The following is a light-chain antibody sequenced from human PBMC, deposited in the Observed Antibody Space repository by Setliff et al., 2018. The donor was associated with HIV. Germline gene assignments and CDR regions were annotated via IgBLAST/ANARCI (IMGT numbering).Light chain of an antibody. CDR2: NVD. V-gene: IGLV2-14*03. CDR1: SSDIGSSNF. J-gene: IGLJ1*01. CDR3: SSYSINNLYV. Sequence: QSALTQPASVSGSPGQSITISCTGTSSDIGSSNFVSWYQQHPGKAPKVMIYNVDKRPSVVSNRFSGSKSGNTASLTISGLQTEDEADYYCSSYSINNLYVFATGTKV.